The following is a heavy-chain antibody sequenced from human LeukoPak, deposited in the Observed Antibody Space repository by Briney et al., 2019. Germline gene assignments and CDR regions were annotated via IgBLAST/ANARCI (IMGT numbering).Heavy chain of an antibody. V-gene: IGHV3-33*06. Sequence: GGSLRLSCAASGFTFSSYGMHWVRQAPGKGLEWVAVIWYDGSNKYYADSVKGRFTISRDNSKNTLYLQMNSLRAEDTAVYYCAKGGAEWELLYGQGEFDYWGQGTLVTVSS. CDR3: AKGGAEWELLYGQGEFDY. D-gene: IGHD1-26*01. J-gene: IGHJ4*02. CDR1: GFTFSSYG. CDR2: IWYDGSNK.